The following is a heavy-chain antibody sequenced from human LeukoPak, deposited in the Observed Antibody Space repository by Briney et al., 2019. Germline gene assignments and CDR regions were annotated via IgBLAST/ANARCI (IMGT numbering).Heavy chain of an antibody. CDR2: IIPIFGTA. CDR3: ARGFFRARPDVDYYYGMDV. V-gene: IGHV1-69*13. Sequence: SVKVSRKASGGTFSSYAISWVRQAPGQGLEWMGGIIPIFGTANYAQKFQGRVTITADESTSTAYMELSSLRSEDTAVYYCARGFFRARPDVDYYYGMDVWGQGTTVTVSS. D-gene: IGHD6-6*01. J-gene: IGHJ6*02. CDR1: GGTFSSYA.